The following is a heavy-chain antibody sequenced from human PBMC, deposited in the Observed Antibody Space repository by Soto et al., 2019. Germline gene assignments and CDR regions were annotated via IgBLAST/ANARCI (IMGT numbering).Heavy chain of an antibody. Sequence: GGSLRLSCTASGFTLSSYGMNWVRQAPGKGLEWVSSISSSSSTIYYADSVRGRFTISRDNAKNSLYLQMNSLRDEDTAVYYCVREISVAGGHFDYWGQGTLVTVSS. D-gene: IGHD6-19*01. CDR2: ISSSSSTI. J-gene: IGHJ4*02. CDR1: GFTLSSYG. CDR3: VREISVAGGHFDY. V-gene: IGHV3-48*02.